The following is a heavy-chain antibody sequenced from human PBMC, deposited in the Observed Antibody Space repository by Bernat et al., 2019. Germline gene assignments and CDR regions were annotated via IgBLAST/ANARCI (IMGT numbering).Heavy chain of an antibody. Sequence: EVQLVESGGGLVQPGGSLRLSCTASGFTLSIYEMNWVRQAPGKGLEWVSYISSSDNTVYYADSLKGRFTISRDNAKNSLYLQMNSLSVEDTAVYSCARGPGQNWYFDLWGRGTLVTVSS. CDR1: GFTLSIYE. CDR3: ARGPGQNWYFDL. J-gene: IGHJ2*01. D-gene: IGHD7-27*01. V-gene: IGHV3-48*03. CDR2: ISSSDNTV.